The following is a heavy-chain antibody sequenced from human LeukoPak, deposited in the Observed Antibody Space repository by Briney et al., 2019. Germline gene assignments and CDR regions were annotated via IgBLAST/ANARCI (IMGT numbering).Heavy chain of an antibody. CDR3: AKMFRGTIAVALDAFDI. V-gene: IGHV3-23*01. D-gene: IGHD6-19*01. CDR2: ISGSGGST. J-gene: IGHJ3*02. Sequence: PGGSLRLSCAASGFTFSSYAMSWVRQAPGKGLEWVSAISGSGGSTYYADSVKGRFTISRDNSKNTLYLQMNSLRAEDTAVYYCAKMFRGTIAVALDAFDIWGQGTMVTVSS. CDR1: GFTFSSYA.